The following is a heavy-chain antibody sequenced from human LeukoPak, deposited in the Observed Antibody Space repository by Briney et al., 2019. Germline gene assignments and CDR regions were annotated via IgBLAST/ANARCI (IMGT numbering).Heavy chain of an antibody. Sequence: ASVKVSCKASGYTFTSYDINWVRQATGQGLEWMGWMNPNSGNTGYAQKFQGRVTMTRNTSISTAYMELSSLTSEDTAVYYCAIGGLWFGEFDVWGQGNTVSVSS. CDR2: MNPNSGNT. CDR3: AIGGLWFGEFDV. CDR1: GYTFTSYD. D-gene: IGHD3-10*01. V-gene: IGHV1-8*01. J-gene: IGHJ6*02.